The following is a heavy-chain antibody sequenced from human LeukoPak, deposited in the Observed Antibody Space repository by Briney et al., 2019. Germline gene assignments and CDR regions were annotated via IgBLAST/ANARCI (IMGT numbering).Heavy chain of an antibody. Sequence: PGRSLRLSCAASGFTFDSYAIRWVRQAPGRGLEWVSGISWNSGSIGYADSVKGRFTISRDNAKNSLYLQMNSLRAEDTALYYCAKGSRIVVVPAASFDYWGQGTLVTVSS. CDR3: AKGSRIVVVPAASFDY. D-gene: IGHD2-2*01. J-gene: IGHJ4*02. CDR2: ISWNSGSI. CDR1: GFTFDSYA. V-gene: IGHV3-9*01.